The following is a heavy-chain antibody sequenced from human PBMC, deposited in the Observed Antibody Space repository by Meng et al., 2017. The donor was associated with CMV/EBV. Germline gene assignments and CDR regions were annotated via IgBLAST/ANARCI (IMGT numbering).Heavy chain of an antibody. CDR2: ISSSGSTI. Sequence: GESLKISCAASGFTFSDYYMSWIRQAPGKGLERVSYISSSGSTIYYADSVKGRFTISRDNAKNSLYLQMNSLRAEDTAVYYCAGLESPYYYYGMDVWGQGTTVTVSS. CDR1: GFTFSDYY. J-gene: IGHJ6*02. D-gene: IGHD1-1*01. CDR3: AGLESPYYYYGMDV. V-gene: IGHV3-11*01.